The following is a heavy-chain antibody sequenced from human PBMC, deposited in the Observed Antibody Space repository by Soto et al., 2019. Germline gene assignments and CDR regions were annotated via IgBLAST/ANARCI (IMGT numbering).Heavy chain of an antibody. D-gene: IGHD6-13*01. V-gene: IGHV4-59*01. CDR2: VYYTGST. J-gene: IGHJ5*02. CDR3: ARDQQMGRLDP. Sequence: SETLSLTCTMSGGSISSYYWSWIRQSPGKGLEWIGYVYYTGSTNYNPSLKSRVTISIDTSKNQFSLHLTSVTAADTAVYYCARDQQMGRLDPWGQGTLVTVSS. CDR1: GGSISSYY.